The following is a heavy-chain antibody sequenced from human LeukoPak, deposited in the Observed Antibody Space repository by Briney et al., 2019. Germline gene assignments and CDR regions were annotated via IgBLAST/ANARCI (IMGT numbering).Heavy chain of an antibody. CDR1: GFTFSGYA. D-gene: IGHD3-22*01. Sequence: PGGSLRLSCAASGFTFSGYAMSWVRQAPGKGLEWVSAISGSGGSTYYADSVKGRFTISRDDSKNTLYLQMNSLRAEDTAVYYCAKVIYYDSSGSPPPWFDPWGQGTLVTVSS. J-gene: IGHJ5*02. V-gene: IGHV3-23*01. CDR3: AKVIYYDSSGSPPPWFDP. CDR2: ISGSGGST.